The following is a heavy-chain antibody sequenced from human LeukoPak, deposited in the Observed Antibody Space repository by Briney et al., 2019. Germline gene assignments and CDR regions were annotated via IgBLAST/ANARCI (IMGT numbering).Heavy chain of an antibody. Sequence: SETLSLTCAVSGGSIGASINSPNWWSWVRQPPGKGLEWIGDIDHSGSANYNPSLKSRVTISVDTSKNQVSLKLSSVTAADTAVYYCASGEWIGELSSLWGQGTLVTVSS. CDR1: GGSIGASINSPNW. V-gene: IGHV4-4*02. J-gene: IGHJ4*02. D-gene: IGHD3-10*01. CDR3: ASGEWIGELSSL. CDR2: IDHSGSA.